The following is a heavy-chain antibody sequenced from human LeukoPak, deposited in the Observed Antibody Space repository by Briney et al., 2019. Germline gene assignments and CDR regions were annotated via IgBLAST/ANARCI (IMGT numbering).Heavy chain of an antibody. CDR3: TRESRPFCPFAY. D-gene: IGHD3-3*01. Sequence: PPGTLSLTCGVSGVSIDITNYWSWVREAPGKVLGGIGEISHDGTRNYNPSLRSRVAMSFDRANNHFSLSLTAVTAADTALYYCTRESRPFCPFAYWGQGVMVTVSS. CDR2: ISHDGTR. V-gene: IGHV4-4*03. CDR1: GVSIDITNY. J-gene: IGHJ4*02.